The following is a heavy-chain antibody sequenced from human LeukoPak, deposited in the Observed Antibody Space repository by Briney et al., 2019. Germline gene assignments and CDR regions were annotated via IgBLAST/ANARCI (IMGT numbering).Heavy chain of an antibody. CDR2: IRYDGSNK. Sequence: PGGSLRLSCAASGFTFSSYGMHWVRQAPGKGLEWVAFIRYDGSNKYYADSVKGRFTISRDNSKNTLYLQMNSLRAEDTAVYYCAKAHDKQLVRPRGFDYWGQGTLVTVSS. CDR1: GFTFSSYG. V-gene: IGHV3-30*02. D-gene: IGHD6-6*01. J-gene: IGHJ4*02. CDR3: AKAHDKQLVRPRGFDY.